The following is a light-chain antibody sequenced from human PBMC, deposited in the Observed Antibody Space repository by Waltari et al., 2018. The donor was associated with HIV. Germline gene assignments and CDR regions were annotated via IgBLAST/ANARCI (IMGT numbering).Light chain of an antibody. CDR2: KAS. CDR3: QQHNSYPLYS. Sequence: DIQMTQSPSTLSASVGDRVTITCRASQSISSWLAWYQQKPGKAPKLLIYKASSLESGVPSRFSGSGSGTEFTLTISRVQPDDFATYYCQQHNSYPLYSFGQGTKLEIK. CDR1: QSISSW. J-gene: IGKJ2*03. V-gene: IGKV1-5*03.